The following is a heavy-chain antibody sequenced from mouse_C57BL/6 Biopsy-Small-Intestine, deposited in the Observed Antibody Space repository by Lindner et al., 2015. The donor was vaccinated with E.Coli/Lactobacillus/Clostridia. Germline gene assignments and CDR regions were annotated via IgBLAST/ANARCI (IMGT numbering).Heavy chain of an antibody. V-gene: IGHV1-82*01. CDR1: GYAFSSSW. D-gene: IGHD5-5*01. CDR3: ASYPFAY. CDR2: IYPGDGDT. J-gene: IGHJ3*01. Sequence: LQESGPELVKPGASVKISCKASGYAFSSSWMNWVKQRPGKGLEWIGRIYPGDGDTNYNGKFKGKAALTADKSSSTAYMQLSSLTSEDSAVYFCASYPFAYWGQGTLVTVSA.